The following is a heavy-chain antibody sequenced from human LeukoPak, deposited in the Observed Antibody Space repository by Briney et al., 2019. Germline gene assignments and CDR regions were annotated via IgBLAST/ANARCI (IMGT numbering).Heavy chain of an antibody. V-gene: IGHV4-39*01. J-gene: IGHJ4*02. CDR1: GGSISSSSYY. CDR3: ARQYYDRTGYYYFDH. D-gene: IGHD3-22*01. CDR2: IYYSGST. Sequence: SETLSLTCTVSGGSISSSSYYWGWIRQPPGKGLEWIGSIYYSGSTYYNPSLKSRVTISVDTSKNQFSLKLSSVTAADTATYYCARQYYDRTGYYYFDHWTQGTLVTVSS.